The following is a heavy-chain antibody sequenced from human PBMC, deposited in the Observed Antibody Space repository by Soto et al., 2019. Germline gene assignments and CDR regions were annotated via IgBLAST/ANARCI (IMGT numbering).Heavy chain of an antibody. CDR1: GYTFISYD. CDR3: ARERRVRGFDP. CDR2: MNPNSGNT. Sequence: QVQLVQSGAEVKKPGASVKVSCKASGYTFISYDINWVRQATGQGLEWMGWMNPNSGNTGYAQKFQGRVTMTRNTSTTTAYVELSSLRSEDTAIYYCARERRVRGFDPWGQGTLVTVSS. J-gene: IGHJ5*02. D-gene: IGHD6-13*01. V-gene: IGHV1-8*01.